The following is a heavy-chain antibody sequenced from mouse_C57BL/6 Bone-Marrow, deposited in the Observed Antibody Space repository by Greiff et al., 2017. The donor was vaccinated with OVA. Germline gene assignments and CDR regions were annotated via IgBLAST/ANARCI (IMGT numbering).Heavy chain of an antibody. V-gene: IGHV1-76*01. J-gene: IGHJ1*03. CDR1: GYTFTDYY. CDR2: IYPGSGNT. CDR3: GYFDV. Sequence: VQLQQSGAELVRPGASVKLSCKASGYTFTDYYINWVKQRPGQGLEWIARIYPGSGNTYYNEKFKGQATLSAEKSSSTAYMQLSSLTAEDSAVYFCGYFDVWGTGTTVTVSS.